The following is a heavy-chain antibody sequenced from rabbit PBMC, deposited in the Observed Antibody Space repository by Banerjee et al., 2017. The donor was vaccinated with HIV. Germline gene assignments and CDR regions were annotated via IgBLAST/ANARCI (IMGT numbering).Heavy chain of an antibody. CDR1: GFTFSSSYW. CDR3: ARDPFDL. Sequence: QEQLEESGGDLVKPEGSLTLTCKASGFTFSSSYWMSWVRQAPGKGLEWIGCIYTGSSSDTYYASWAKGRFTISKSNSLNTVTLQMTSLTVADTATYFCARDPFDLWGQGTLVTVS. V-gene: IGHV1S45*01. CDR2: IYTGSSSDT. J-gene: IGHJ4*01.